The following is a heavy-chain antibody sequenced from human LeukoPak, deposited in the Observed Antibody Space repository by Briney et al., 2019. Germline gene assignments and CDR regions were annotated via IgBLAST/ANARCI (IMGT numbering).Heavy chain of an antibody. CDR2: IYYSGST. D-gene: IGHD6-19*01. CDR3: ASASGWYDGFDY. J-gene: IGHJ4*02. V-gene: IGHV4-31*03. Sequence: PSQTLSLTCTVSGGSISSGGYYWSWLRQHPGQGLEWIGYIYYSGSTYYNPSLKSRVTISVDTSKNQFSLKLSSVAAADTAVYYCASASGWYDGFDYWGQGTLVTVSS. CDR1: GGSISSGGYY.